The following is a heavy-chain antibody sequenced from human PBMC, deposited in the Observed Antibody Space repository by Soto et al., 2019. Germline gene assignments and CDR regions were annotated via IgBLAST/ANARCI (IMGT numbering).Heavy chain of an antibody. CDR1: GSIFITYG. D-gene: IGHD1-26*01. J-gene: IGHJ4*02. CDR3: ARETAHRGASGRPLLPENFDS. Sequence: QVQLVQSGAEMKMPGSSVKVSCKTSGSIFITYGISWVRQAPGQGLEWMGGIIPFLGKIDHAQIFQDRVTITADKATSTVYLELTDLISNDTAVYYCARETAHRGASGRPLLPENFDSSGQGTLVTVSS. V-gene: IGHV1-69*06. CDR2: IIPFLGKI.